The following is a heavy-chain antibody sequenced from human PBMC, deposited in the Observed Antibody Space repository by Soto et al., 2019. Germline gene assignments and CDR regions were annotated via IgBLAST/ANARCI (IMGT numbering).Heavy chain of an antibody. Sequence: QVQLVQSGAEVKKPGASVKVSCKASGYTFTGYYIHWVRQAPGQGLEWMGWINPNSGGTNYAQKFQGRVTMTRDTSISTVYMELSRLRSDGTAVYYCTRVVGRSSSDAFDIWGQGTMVTVSS. CDR1: GYTFTGYY. J-gene: IGHJ3*02. V-gene: IGHV1-2*02. CDR3: TRVVGRSSSDAFDI. CDR2: INPNSGGT. D-gene: IGHD6-13*01.